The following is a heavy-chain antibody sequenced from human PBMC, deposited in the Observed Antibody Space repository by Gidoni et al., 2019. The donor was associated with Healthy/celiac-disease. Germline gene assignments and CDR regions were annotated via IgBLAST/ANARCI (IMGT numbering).Heavy chain of an antibody. V-gene: IGHV5-51*01. CDR1: GYSFTSYW. D-gene: IGHD3-10*01. Sequence: EVQLVQSGAEVKKPGESLKISCKGSGYSFTSYWIGWVRQMPGKGLEWMGIIYPGDADTRYSPSFQGQVTISADKSISTAYLQWSSLKASDTAMYYCARSQIAGSGSYYNDGLDGDYYYYYGMDVWGQGTTVTVSS. CDR2: IYPGDADT. CDR3: ARSQIAGSGSYYNDGLDGDYYYYYGMDV. J-gene: IGHJ6*02.